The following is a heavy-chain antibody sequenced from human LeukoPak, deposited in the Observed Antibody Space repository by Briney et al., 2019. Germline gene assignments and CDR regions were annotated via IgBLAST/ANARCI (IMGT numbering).Heavy chain of an antibody. CDR2: ISWNSGSI. J-gene: IGHJ4*02. CDR1: GFTFDDYA. V-gene: IGHV3-9*01. D-gene: IGHD3-9*01. Sequence: GGSLRLSCAASGFTFDDYAMHWVRQAPGQGLEWVSGISWNSGSIGYADSVKGRFTISRDNAKNSLYLQMNSLRAEDTALYFFEKDPAYDILTGYYLDYCGQGTQVTVSS. CDR3: EKDPAYDILTGYYLDY.